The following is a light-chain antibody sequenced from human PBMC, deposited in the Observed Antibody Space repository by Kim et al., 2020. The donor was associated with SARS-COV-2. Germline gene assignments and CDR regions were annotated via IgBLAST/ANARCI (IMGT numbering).Light chain of an antibody. V-gene: IGKV1-16*02. CDR3: QQNQRYPVS. J-gene: IGKJ5*01. CDR2: TAS. CDR1: HDIINN. Sequence: ASVWDRVTTSCPAGHDIINNFGRVQKKPRETPRTLCYTASSFQSLVPSKFCGGVAVADFTLTISSLQPQDFATYYCQQNQRYPVSFGEGTRRESK.